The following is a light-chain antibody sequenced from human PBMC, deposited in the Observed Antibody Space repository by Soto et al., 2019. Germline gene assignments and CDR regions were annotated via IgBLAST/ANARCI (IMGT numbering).Light chain of an antibody. CDR3: SSYTTISTVV. CDR1: SSDIGGYNY. J-gene: IGLJ2*01. Sequence: QSALTQPASVSGSPGQSITISCTGTSSDIGGYNYVSWYQQHPGKAPQLMIYDVSNRPSGLSNRFSGSKSGNTASRTISGLQAEDAADYYCSSYTTISTVVFGGGTKLTVL. CDR2: DVS. V-gene: IGLV2-14*03.